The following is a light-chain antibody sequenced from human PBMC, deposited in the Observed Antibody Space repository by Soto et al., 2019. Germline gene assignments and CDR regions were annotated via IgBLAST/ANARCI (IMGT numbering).Light chain of an antibody. CDR2: DAS. V-gene: IGKV3-11*01. CDR1: QSVSSY. CDR3: QQRSSWPYT. Sequence: EIVLTQSPATLSLSPGERATFSCRASQSVSSYLAWYQQKPGQAPRLLIYDASNRATGIPSRFSGSESGTDFTLPINSLEPEDFAVYYCQQRSSWPYTFGQGTKLEI. J-gene: IGKJ2*01.